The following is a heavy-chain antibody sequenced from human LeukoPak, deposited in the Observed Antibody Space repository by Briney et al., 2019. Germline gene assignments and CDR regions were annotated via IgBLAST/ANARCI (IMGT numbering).Heavy chain of an antibody. V-gene: IGHV3-30*18. CDR3: AKATIPFIAVAGRGYYFDY. Sequence: PGGSLRLSCAASGFTFSSYGMHWVRQAPGKGLEWVAVISYDGSNKYYAGSVKGRFTISRDNSKNTLYLQMNSLRAEDTAVYYCAKATIPFIAVAGRGYYFDYWGQGTLVTVSS. CDR2: ISYDGSNK. CDR1: GFTFSSYG. D-gene: IGHD6-19*01. J-gene: IGHJ4*02.